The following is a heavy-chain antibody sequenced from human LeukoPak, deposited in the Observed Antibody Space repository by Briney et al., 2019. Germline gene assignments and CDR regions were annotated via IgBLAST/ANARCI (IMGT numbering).Heavy chain of an antibody. CDR1: GFIFDDYA. Sequence: PGGSLRLSCAASGFIFDDYAMHWVRQAPGKGLEWVSGISWDSDSIDYADSVKGRFTISRDNAKNSLYLQMSSLRAEDTAVYYCARDPSYDSSGSLLIDYWGQGTLVTVSS. CDR2: ISWDSDSI. J-gene: IGHJ4*02. CDR3: ARDPSYDSSGSLLIDY. D-gene: IGHD3-22*01. V-gene: IGHV3-9*01.